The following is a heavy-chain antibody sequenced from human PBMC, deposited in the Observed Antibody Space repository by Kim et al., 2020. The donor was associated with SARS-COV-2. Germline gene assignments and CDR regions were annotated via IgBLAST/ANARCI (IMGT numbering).Heavy chain of an antibody. CDR3: ARDIVVVPAAIEVAFDI. D-gene: IGHD2-2*02. V-gene: IGHV1-46*01. Sequence: FQGRVTMTRDTSTSTGYMELSSLRSEDTAVYYCARDIVVVPAAIEVAFDIWGQGTMVTVSS. J-gene: IGHJ3*02.